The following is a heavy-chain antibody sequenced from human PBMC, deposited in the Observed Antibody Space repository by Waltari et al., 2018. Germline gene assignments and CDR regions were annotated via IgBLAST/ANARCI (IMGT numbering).Heavy chain of an antibody. Sequence: QVQLQESGPGLVKPSQTLSLTCTVSGGSISSGSYYWSWIRQPAGKGLEWIGYIYTSGSTTYNPSLKSRVTISVDTSKNQFSLKLSSVTAADTAVYYCARSGGDGYTLPHAFDIWGQGTMVTVSS. D-gene: IGHD2-21*01. CDR3: ARSGGDGYTLPHAFDI. CDR2: IYTSGST. J-gene: IGHJ3*02. V-gene: IGHV4-61*09. CDR1: GGSISSGSYY.